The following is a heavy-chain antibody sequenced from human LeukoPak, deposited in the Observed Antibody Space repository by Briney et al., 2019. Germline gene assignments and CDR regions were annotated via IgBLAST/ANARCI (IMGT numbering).Heavy chain of an antibody. CDR2: ISGSGGST. CDR1: GFTFSSYA. D-gene: IGHD6-13*01. J-gene: IGHJ4*02. CDR3: AKGRIAAAGRANFDY. V-gene: IGHV3-23*01. Sequence: GGSLRLSCAASGFTFSSYAMSWVRQAPGKGLEWASAISGSGGSTYYADSVKGRFTISRDNSKNTLCLQMNSLRAEDTAVYYCAKGRIAAAGRANFDYWGQGTLVTVSS.